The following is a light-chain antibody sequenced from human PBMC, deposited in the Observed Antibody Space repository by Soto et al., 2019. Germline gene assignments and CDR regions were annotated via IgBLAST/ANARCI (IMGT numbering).Light chain of an antibody. CDR1: RSNIGRNT. CDR2: RNN. V-gene: IGLV1-44*01. J-gene: IGLJ1*01. Sequence: QCVRTQAPSAADAPGQGGTISWSGGRSNIGRNTVNWYQQLPGTAPKLLTYRNNRRPSGVPDRFSGSKSGTSASLAISGLQSEDEADYYCAAWDDSLTDYVFGTGTKVTVL. CDR3: AAWDDSLTDYV.